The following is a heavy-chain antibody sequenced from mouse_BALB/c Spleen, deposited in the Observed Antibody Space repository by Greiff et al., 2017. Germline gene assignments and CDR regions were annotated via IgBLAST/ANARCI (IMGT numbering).Heavy chain of an antibody. CDR3: ARSRYYGSRGAWFAY. CDR2: ISYSGST. V-gene: IGHV3-2*02. D-gene: IGHD1-1*01. J-gene: IGHJ3*01. CDR1: GYSITSDYA. Sequence: EVKLQESGPGLVKPSQSLSLTCTVTGYSITSDYAWNWIRQFPGNKLEWMGYISYSGSTSYNPSLKSRISITRDTSKNQFFLQLNSVTTEDTATYYCARSRYYGSRGAWFAYWGQGTLVTVSA.